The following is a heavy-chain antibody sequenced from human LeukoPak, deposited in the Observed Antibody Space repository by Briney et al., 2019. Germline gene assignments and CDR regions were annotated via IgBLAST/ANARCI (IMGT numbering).Heavy chain of an antibody. CDR1: GFTFSRFW. CDR2: IDQSGGRN. V-gene: IGHV3-7*05. CDR3: ARDVEGGTFDT. D-gene: IGHD3-16*01. J-gene: IGHJ3*02. Sequence: GGSLRLSCAASGFTFSRFWMNWVRQAPGRGLEWVANIDQSGGRNNYVDSVKGRFTISRDNAKNSLFLEMSSLRADDTAVYFCARDVEGGTFDTWGQGTTVTVSS.